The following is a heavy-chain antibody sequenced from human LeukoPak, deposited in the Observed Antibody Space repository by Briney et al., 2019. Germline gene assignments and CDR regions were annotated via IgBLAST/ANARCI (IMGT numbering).Heavy chain of an antibody. CDR1: GDSISSSSNY. D-gene: IGHD2-21*01. J-gene: IGHJ6*02. Sequence: SETLSLTCTVSGDSISSSSNYWGWIRQPPGKGLEWIGSIYYSGKTYYNPSLKSRVTISVDPSKNQFSLKLSSVTAADTAVYYCARRRQDWNYYHYDMDVWGQGTTVTVSS. CDR3: ARRRQDWNYYHYDMDV. CDR2: IYYSGKT. V-gene: IGHV4-39*01.